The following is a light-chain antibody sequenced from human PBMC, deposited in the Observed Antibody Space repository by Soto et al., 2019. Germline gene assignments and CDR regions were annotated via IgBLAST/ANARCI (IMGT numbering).Light chain of an antibody. Sequence: DIQMTQSPSSLSASVGDRVTITCRASQGIGIYLAWYQQKPGKVPKLLIYTSSTLQSGVPSRFSGGGSGTDFTLTINSLQPEDAATYYCQKHDNAPLTFGGGTKVEIK. J-gene: IGKJ4*01. CDR1: QGIGIY. V-gene: IGKV1-27*01. CDR3: QKHDNAPLT. CDR2: TSS.